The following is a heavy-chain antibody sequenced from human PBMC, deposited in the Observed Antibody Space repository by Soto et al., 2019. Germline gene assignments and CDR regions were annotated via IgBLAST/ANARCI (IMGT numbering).Heavy chain of an antibody. Sequence: QVQLVQSGAEVKKPGSSVKVSCKASGGSFSTYGISWVRQAPGQGLEWMGGFIPVLTTAKYAQKFQGRVSITADESTYAAFMGLSSLRSEDTAVYFCARDGVDVSRSTVRHGALDIWGQGTVVTLSS. V-gene: IGHV1-69*01. J-gene: IGHJ3*02. D-gene: IGHD3-10*01. CDR3: ARDGVDVSRSTVRHGALDI. CDR1: GGSFSTYG. CDR2: FIPVLTTA.